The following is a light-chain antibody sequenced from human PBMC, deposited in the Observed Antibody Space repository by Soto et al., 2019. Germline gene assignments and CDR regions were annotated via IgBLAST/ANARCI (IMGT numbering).Light chain of an antibody. CDR2: YDS. V-gene: IGLV3-21*04. CDR1: NIGSKT. Sequence: SYELTQPPSVSVAPGKTARITCGGKNIGSKTVNWYQQKPGQAPVLVTYYDSDRPSGIPERFSGSNSGNTATLTISRVEAGDEADYYCQVWDSSSDHPGVFGGGAKLTVL. J-gene: IGLJ2*01. CDR3: QVWDSSSDHPGV.